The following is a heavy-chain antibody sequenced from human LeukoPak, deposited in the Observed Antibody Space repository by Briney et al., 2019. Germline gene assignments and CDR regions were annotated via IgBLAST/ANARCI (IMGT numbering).Heavy chain of an antibody. CDR1: GYTLSELP. CDR3: ARVAPLNSSGWKYFFDH. J-gene: IGHJ4*02. V-gene: IGHV1-24*01. CDR2: FDPEDGET. Sequence: GASVKVSCKVSGYTLSELPMHWVRQAPGKGLEWMGGFDPEDGETISAQKFQGRLTMTEDTSRDTAYMELSSLRSGDTAVYYCARVAPLNSSGWKYFFDHWGQGTLVTVSS. D-gene: IGHD6-19*01.